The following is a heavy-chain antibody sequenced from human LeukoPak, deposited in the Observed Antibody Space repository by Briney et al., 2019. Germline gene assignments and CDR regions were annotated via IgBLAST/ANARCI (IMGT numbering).Heavy chain of an antibody. V-gene: IGHV4-39*01. J-gene: IGHJ4*02. CDR3: ARARGDQSNDY. CDR1: GGSISSSSYY. CDR2: IYYSGST. D-gene: IGHD2-21*01. Sequence: SETLSPTCTVSGGSISSSSYYWGWIRQPPGKGLEWIGSIYYSGSTYYNPSLKSRVTISVDTSKNQFSLKLSSVTAADTAVYYCARARGDQSNDYWGQGTLVTVSS.